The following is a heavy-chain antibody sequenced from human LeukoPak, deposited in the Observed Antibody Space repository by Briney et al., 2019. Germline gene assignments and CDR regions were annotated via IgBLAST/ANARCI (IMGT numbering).Heavy chain of an antibody. CDR2: INPNSGGT. CDR1: GYTFTGYY. D-gene: IGHD6-13*01. CDR3: ARAKRSNTNWFDP. Sequence: ASVKVSCMASGYTFTGYYMHWVRQAPGQGLEWMGRINPNSGGTNYAQKFQGRVTMTRDTSISTAYMELSRLRSDDTAVYYCARAKRSNTNWFDPWGQGTLVTVSS. J-gene: IGHJ5*02. V-gene: IGHV1-2*06.